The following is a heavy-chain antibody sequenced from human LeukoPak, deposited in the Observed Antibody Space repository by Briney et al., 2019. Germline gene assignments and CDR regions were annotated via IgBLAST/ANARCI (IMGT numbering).Heavy chain of an antibody. Sequence: GGSLRLSCAASGLTFRNYAMTRVRQAPGKGLEWVSTIRGDVGGGYTSYADSVEGRFTVYRDNSKNTLYLQMNSLRAGDTAVYYCAKDPNGDYVGAFDSWGQGTLVTVSS. CDR1: GLTFRNYA. CDR2: IRGDVGGGYT. CDR3: AKDPNGDYVGAFDS. D-gene: IGHD4-17*01. V-gene: IGHV3-23*01. J-gene: IGHJ3*01.